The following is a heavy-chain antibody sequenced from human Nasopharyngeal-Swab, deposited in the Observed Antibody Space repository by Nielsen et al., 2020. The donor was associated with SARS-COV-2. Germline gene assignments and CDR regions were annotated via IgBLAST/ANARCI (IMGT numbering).Heavy chain of an antibody. CDR3: ARDPVAARTHHYYYGMDV. CDR2: INHSGST. J-gene: IGHJ6*02. D-gene: IGHD6-6*01. Sequence: SETLSLTCAVYGGSFSGYYWRWIRQPPGKGLEWIGEINHSGSTNYNPSLKSRVTISVDTSKNQFSLKLSSVTAEDTAVYYCARDPVAARTHHYYYGMDVWGQGTTVTVSS. V-gene: IGHV4-34*01. CDR1: GGSFSGYY.